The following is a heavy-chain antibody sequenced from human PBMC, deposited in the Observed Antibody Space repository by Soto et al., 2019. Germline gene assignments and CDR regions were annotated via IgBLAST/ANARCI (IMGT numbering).Heavy chain of an antibody. CDR2: IIPILGIA. J-gene: IGHJ4*02. CDR3: ERGPPHELNSGSYHY. CDR1: GGTFSSYT. Sequence: QVQLVQSGAEVKKPGSSVKVSCKASGGTFSSYTISWVRQAPGQGLEWMGRIIPILGIANYAQKFQGRVTITADKSTSTAYMELSSLRSEDTAVYYCERGPPHELNSGSYHYWGQGTLVTVSS. V-gene: IGHV1-69*02. D-gene: IGHD1-26*01.